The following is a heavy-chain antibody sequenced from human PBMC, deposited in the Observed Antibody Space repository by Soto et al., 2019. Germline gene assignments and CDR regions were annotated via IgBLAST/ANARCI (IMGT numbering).Heavy chain of an antibody. CDR3: ANNGDYYYYGMDV. CDR1: GYTFSNYA. J-gene: IGHJ6*02. Sequence: QVQLVQSGAEVKKPGASVKVSCKASGYTFSNYATHWVRQAPGQRLEWMGWINAGNGKTKYSQNFQGRVTNTRDTSASTAYMELSSLRSEDTAVYYCANNGDYYYYGMDVWGQGTTVTVSS. V-gene: IGHV1-3*01. CDR2: INAGNGKT. D-gene: IGHD4-17*01.